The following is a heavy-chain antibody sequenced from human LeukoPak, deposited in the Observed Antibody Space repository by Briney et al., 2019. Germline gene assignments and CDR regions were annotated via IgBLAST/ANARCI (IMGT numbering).Heavy chain of an antibody. Sequence: SETLSLTCTVSGGSISSYYWSWIRQPPGKGLEWIGYIYYSESTNYNPSLKSRVAISVDTSKNQFSLKLSSVTAADTAVYYCARVSGDSSGYYYYYYGMDVWGQGTTVTVSS. D-gene: IGHD3-22*01. CDR1: GGSISSYY. J-gene: IGHJ6*02. CDR2: IYYSEST. V-gene: IGHV4-59*01. CDR3: ARVSGDSSGYYYYYYGMDV.